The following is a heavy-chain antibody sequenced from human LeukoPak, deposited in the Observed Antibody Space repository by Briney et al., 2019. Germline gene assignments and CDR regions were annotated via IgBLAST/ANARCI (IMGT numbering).Heavy chain of an antibody. CDR3: ARGSGLAAFDI. V-gene: IGHV3-53*01. D-gene: IGHD3-3*01. Sequence: GSLRLSCAASGFTVSSNYMSWVRQAPGKGPEWVSVIYSGGSTYYADSVKGRFTISRDNSKNTLYLQMNSLRAGDTAVYYCARGSGLAAFDIWGQGTMVTVSS. J-gene: IGHJ3*02. CDR2: IYSGGST. CDR1: GFTVSSNY.